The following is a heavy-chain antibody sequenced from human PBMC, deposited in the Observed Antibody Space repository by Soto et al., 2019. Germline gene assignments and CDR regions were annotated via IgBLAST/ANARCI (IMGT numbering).Heavy chain of an antibody. CDR1: GFDASVNY. V-gene: IGHV3-66*01. J-gene: IGHJ6*02. CDR3: VRENYYYGMDV. CDR2: INAGGST. Sequence: GGSLRLSCAASGFDASVNYMTWVRQAPGKGLEWVSAINAGGSTFSADSVKGRFTISRDNSKNTLYLQMNSLRVEDTAMYYCVRENYYYGMDVWGQRTAVTVSS.